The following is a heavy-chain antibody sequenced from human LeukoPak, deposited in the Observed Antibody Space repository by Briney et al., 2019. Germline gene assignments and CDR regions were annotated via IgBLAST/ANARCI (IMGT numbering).Heavy chain of an antibody. D-gene: IGHD2-2*01. J-gene: IGHJ4*02. CDR3: TRAEIVVVPAAPFDY. V-gene: IGHV3-33*08. CDR2: IWYDGSNK. CDR1: GFTFSSYG. Sequence: GRSLRLSCAASGFTFSSYGMHWVRQAPGKGLEWVAVIWYDGSNKYYADSVKGRFTISRDNSKNTLYLQMNSLRAEDTAVYYSTRAEIVVVPAAPFDYWGQGTLVTVSS.